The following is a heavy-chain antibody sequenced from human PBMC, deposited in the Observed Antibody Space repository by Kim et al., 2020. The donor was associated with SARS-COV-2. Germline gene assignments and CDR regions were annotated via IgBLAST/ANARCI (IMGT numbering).Heavy chain of an antibody. D-gene: IGHD6-19*01. CDR3: ARTHVSGWLLFDY. J-gene: IGHJ4*02. CDR1: GGTFSSYP. Sequence: SVKVSCKASGGTFSSYPISWVRQAPGQGLEWMGRIITILGIANYAQKFQGRVTITADKSTSTAYMELSSLRSEDTAVYYCARTHVSGWLLFDYWGQGTLVTVSS. CDR2: IITILGIA. V-gene: IGHV1-69*02.